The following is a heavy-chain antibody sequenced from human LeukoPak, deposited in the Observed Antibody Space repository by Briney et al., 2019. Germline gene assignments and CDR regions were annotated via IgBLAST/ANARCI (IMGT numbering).Heavy chain of an antibody. V-gene: IGHV1-2*02. D-gene: IGHD5-18*01. CDR1: GYTFTGYY. CDR2: INPNSGGT. CDR3: ARAGYGPEGYYYMDV. Sequence: ASVKVSCKASGYTFTGYYMHWVRQAPGQGLEWMGWINPNSGGTNYAQKFQGRVTMTRDTSISTAYMELSRLRSDDTAAYYCARAGYGPEGYYYMDVWGKGTTVTVSS. J-gene: IGHJ6*03.